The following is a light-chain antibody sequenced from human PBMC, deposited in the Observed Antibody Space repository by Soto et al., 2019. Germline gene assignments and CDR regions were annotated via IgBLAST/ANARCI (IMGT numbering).Light chain of an antibody. V-gene: IGKV1-27*01. CDR2: TAS. Sequence: DIQMTQSPSSLSASVGDRVTITCRASQGISHYLAWYQQRPGKVPRLLIHTASTLQSGVSSRFSGSGSGTEFTLTISSLQAEDVATYYCPKYDGVPWTFGRGTKVEIK. J-gene: IGKJ1*01. CDR1: QGISHY. CDR3: PKYDGVPWT.